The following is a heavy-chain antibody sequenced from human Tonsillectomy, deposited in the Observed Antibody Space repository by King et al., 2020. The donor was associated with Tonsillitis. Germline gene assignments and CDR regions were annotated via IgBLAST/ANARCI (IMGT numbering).Heavy chain of an antibody. CDR3: AKQDSRTDSNGAYYYYGGMDV. D-gene: IGHD2-8*01. Sequence: VQLVESGGGLVQPGRSLRLSCAASGFTFDDYAMHWVRQVPGKGLEWVSGITSNSAYIGYADSVKGRFTISRDNVKNSLFLQMNSLRAEDTALYYCAKQDSRTDSNGAYYYYGGMDVWGQGTTVTVSS. CDR2: ITSNSAYI. CDR1: GFTFDDYA. J-gene: IGHJ6*02. V-gene: IGHV3-9*01.